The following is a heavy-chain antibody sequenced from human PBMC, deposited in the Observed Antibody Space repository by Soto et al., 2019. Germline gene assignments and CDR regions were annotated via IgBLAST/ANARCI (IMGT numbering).Heavy chain of an antibody. J-gene: IGHJ5*02. CDR3: ARLMATSWFDP. CDR2: IYYSGST. CDR1: GGSIRSYY. V-gene: IGHV4-59*12. Sequence: SETLSLTCTVSGGSIRSYYWSWIRQPPGKGLEWSGYIYYSGSTNYNPSLKSRVTISVDTSKNQFSLKLSSVTAADTAVYFWARLMATSWFDPWGQGTPVTVSS.